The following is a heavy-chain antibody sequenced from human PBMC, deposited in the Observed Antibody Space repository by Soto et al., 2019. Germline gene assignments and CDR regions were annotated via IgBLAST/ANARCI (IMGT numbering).Heavy chain of an antibody. CDR2: IIPIFGTA. CDR1: GGTFSSYA. Sequence: VASVKVSCKASGGTFSSYAISWVRQAPGQGLEWMGGIIPIFGTANYAQKFQGRVTITADKSTSTAYMELSRLRSQNTAVYDCARDRPTLSSSVYSHIDGWGQGTTDSVSS. V-gene: IGHV1-69*06. D-gene: IGHD6-6*01. CDR3: ARDRPTLSSSVYSHIDG. J-gene: IGHJ6*02.